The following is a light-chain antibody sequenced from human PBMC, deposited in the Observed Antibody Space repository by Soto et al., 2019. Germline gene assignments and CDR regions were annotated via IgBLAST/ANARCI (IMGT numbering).Light chain of an antibody. CDR3: QQYENLPT. V-gene: IGKV1-8*01. J-gene: IGKJ5*01. Sequence: AIRMTQSPSSFSASTGDRVTITCRASQGISSYLAWYQQKPVKAPRLLIDAASTLQSGVPSRFSGSGSGTDFTFTISRLQPEDIATYYCQQYENLPTFGQGTRLEIK. CDR2: AAS. CDR1: QGISSY.